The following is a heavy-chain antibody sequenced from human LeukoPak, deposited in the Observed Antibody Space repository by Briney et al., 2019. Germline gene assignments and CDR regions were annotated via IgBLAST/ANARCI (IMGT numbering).Heavy chain of an antibody. CDR2: ISYDGSNK. D-gene: IGHD6-19*01. J-gene: IGHJ4*02. CDR1: GFTFSSYG. Sequence: GGSLRLSCAASGFTFSSYGMHWVRQAPGKGLEWVAVISYDGSNKYYADSVKGRFTISRDNSKNTLYPQMNSLRAEDTAVYYCAKEGGEYSSGWYVPYYFDYWGQGTLVTVSS. V-gene: IGHV3-30*18. CDR3: AKEGGEYSSGWYVPYYFDY.